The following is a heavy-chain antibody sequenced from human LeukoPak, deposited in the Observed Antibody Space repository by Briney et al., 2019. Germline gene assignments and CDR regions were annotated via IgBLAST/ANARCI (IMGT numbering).Heavy chain of an antibody. CDR3: ARESNYYGSGTGWFDP. D-gene: IGHD3-10*01. CDR1: GGSISSYY. Sequence: PSETLSLTCTVSGGSISSYYWSWIRQPPGKGLEWIGYIYYSGSTTYNPSLKSRVTISVDTSKNQFSLKLSSVTAADTAVYYCARESNYYGSGTGWFDPWGQGTLVTVSS. J-gene: IGHJ5*02. V-gene: IGHV4-59*01. CDR2: IYYSGST.